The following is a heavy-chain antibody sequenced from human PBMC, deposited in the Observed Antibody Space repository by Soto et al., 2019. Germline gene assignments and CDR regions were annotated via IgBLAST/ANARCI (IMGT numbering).Heavy chain of an antibody. D-gene: IGHD6-19*01. J-gene: IGHJ5*02. V-gene: IGHV1-8*01. CDR3: AGVGAVAGTGHWFDP. CDR1: GYTFTSYD. CDR2: MNPNSGNT. Sequence: ASVKVSCKASGYTFTSYDINWVRQATGQGLEWMGWMNPNSGNTGYAQKFQGRVTMTRNTSISTAYIELSSLRSEDTAVYYCAGVGAVAGTGHWFDPWGQGTLVTVSS.